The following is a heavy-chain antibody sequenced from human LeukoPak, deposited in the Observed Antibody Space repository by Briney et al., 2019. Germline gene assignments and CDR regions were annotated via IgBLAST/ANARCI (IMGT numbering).Heavy chain of an antibody. CDR1: GYTFTTYG. CDR3: ARDDPVVPAAWTS. Sequence: EASVKVSCKTSGYTFTTYGITWVRQAPGQGLEWMGIINPSGGSTSYAQKFQGRVTMTRDTSTSTVYMELSSLRSEDTAVYYCARDDPVVPAAWTSWGQGTLVTVSS. D-gene: IGHD2-2*01. J-gene: IGHJ4*02. V-gene: IGHV1-46*01. CDR2: INPSGGST.